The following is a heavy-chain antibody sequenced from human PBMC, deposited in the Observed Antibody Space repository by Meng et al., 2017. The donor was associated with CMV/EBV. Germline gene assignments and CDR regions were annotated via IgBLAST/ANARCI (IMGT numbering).Heavy chain of an antibody. V-gene: IGHV3-30-3*01. J-gene: IGHJ5*02. CDR1: GFTFSSYA. Sequence: QVQLVGSGGGVVRPGRSLRLSCAASGFTFSSYAMHWVRQAPGKGLEWVAVISYDGSNKYYADSVKGRFTISRDNSKNTLYLQMNSLRAEDTAVYYCAPGWFDPWGQGTLVTVSS. CDR3: APGWFDP. CDR2: ISYDGSNK.